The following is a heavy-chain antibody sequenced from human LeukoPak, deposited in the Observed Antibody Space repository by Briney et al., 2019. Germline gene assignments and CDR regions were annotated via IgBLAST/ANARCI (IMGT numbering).Heavy chain of an antibody. CDR3: ARYVWGSYRYTFDY. J-gene: IGHJ4*02. CDR2: ISAYNGNT. CDR1: GYTFTSYG. V-gene: IGHV1-18*01. D-gene: IGHD3-16*02. Sequence: ASVKVSCKASGYTFTSYGISWVRQAPGQGLEWMGWISAYNGNTNYAQKLQGRVTMTTDTSTSTAYMELSSLRSEDTAVYYCARYVWGSYRYTFDYWGQGTLVTVSS.